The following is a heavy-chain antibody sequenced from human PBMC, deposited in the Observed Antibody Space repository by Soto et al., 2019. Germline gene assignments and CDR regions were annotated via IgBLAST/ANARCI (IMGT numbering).Heavy chain of an antibody. D-gene: IGHD2-15*01. J-gene: IGHJ6*02. CDR2: INPNSGGT. CDR3: ARGGMMAAGLRYYDSGMDC. Sequence: ASVKVSCKASGYTFTGYYMHWVRQAPGQGLEWMGWINPNSGGTNYAQKFQGWVTMTRDTSISTAYMELSRLRSDDTAVYYCARGGMMAAGLRYYDSGMDCWDQGTTIAVSS. V-gene: IGHV1-2*04. CDR1: GYTFTGYY.